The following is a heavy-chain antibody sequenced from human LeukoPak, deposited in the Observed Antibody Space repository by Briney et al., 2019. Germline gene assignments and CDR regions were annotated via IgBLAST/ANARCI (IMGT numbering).Heavy chain of an antibody. CDR3: ARPKYSSSLAFDF. D-gene: IGHD6-6*01. V-gene: IGHV5-51*01. CDR2: IYPGDSDT. J-gene: IGHJ4*02. Sequence: GESLKISCRDSGNTFTTSLIVWVRQMPGKGLEWMGIIYPGDSDTKYSPSFQGQVTTSADKSISTAYLHWNSLKASDTATYYCARPKYSSSLAFDFWGQGTLVTVSS. CDR1: GNTFTTSL.